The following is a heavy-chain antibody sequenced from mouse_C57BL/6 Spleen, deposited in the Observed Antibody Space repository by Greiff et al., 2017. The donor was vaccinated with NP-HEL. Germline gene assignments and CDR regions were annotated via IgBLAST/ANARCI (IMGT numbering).Heavy chain of an antibody. V-gene: IGHV5-9-1*02. CDR2: ISSGGDYI. Sequence: EVKLQESGEGLVKPGGSLKLSCAASGFTFSSYAMSWVRQTPEKRLEWVAYISSGGDYIYYADTVKGRFTISRDNARNTLYLQMSSLKSEDTAMYYCTRNYDYLYYYAMDYWGQGTSVTVSS. CDR1: GFTFSSYA. D-gene: IGHD2-4*01. J-gene: IGHJ4*01. CDR3: TRNYDYLYYYAMDY.